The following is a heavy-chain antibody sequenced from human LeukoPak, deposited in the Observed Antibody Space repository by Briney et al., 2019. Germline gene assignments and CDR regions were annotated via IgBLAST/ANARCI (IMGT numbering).Heavy chain of an antibody. D-gene: IGHD3-3*01. CDR2: ISSSSSYT. CDR1: GFTFSSYS. CDR3: ARDYDFWSGYSRGGGGDYYYYMDV. J-gene: IGHJ6*03. Sequence: GGSLRLSCAASGFTFSSYSMNWVRQAPGKGLEWVSSISSSSSYTYYADSVKGRFTISRDNAKNSLYLQMNSLRAEDTAVYYCARDYDFWSGYSRGGGGDYYYYMDVWGKGTTVTVSS. V-gene: IGHV3-21*01.